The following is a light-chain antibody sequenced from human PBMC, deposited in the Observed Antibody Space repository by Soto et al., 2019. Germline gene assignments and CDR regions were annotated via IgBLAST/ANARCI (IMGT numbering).Light chain of an antibody. V-gene: IGKV3D-20*02. CDR2: LAS. CDR3: HQRQSWPRT. CDR1: QSVSSSY. Sequence: EIVLTQSPGTLSLSPGERATLSCRASQSVSSSYLGWYQHKPGQAPRLLIYLASNRAAGVPARFSGSGSGTDFTLTISNVEPEDFAVYYCHQRQSWPRTFGQGTKVDIK. J-gene: IGKJ1*01.